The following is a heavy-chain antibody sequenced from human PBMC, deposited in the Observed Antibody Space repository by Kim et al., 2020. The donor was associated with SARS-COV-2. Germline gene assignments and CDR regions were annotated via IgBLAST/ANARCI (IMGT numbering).Heavy chain of an antibody. J-gene: IGHJ4*02. CDR3: ARERAPEGGGFVVATTNYFDY. Sequence: SETLSLTCTVSGGSISSYYWSWIRQPPGKGLEWIGYIYYSGSTNYNPSLKSRVTISVDTSKNQFSLKLSSVTAADTAVYYCARERAPEGGGFVVATTNYFDYWGQGTLVTVSS. V-gene: IGHV4-59*01. D-gene: IGHD5-12*01. CDR1: GGSISSYY. CDR2: IYYSGST.